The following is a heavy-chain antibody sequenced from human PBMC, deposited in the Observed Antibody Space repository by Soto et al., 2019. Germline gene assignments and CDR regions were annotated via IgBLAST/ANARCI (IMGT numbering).Heavy chain of an antibody. Sequence: SETLSLTCTVSGDSISSYYWSWIRQPPGKGLEWIGYIYYSGSTNYNPSLKSRVTISVDTSKNQFSLKLSSVTAADTAVYYCARQARGTRYCSSTSCYAEFAKVFDPWGQGTLVTVSS. CDR1: GDSISSYY. CDR2: IYYSGST. CDR3: ARQARGTRYCSSTSCYAEFAKVFDP. D-gene: IGHD2-2*01. J-gene: IGHJ5*02. V-gene: IGHV4-59*08.